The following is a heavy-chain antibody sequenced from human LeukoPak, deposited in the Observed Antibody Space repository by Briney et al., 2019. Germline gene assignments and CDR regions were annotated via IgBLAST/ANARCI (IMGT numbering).Heavy chain of an antibody. D-gene: IGHD6-13*01. V-gene: IGHV3-66*01. J-gene: IGHJ4*02. CDR2: IYSGGST. CDR1: GFTVSSYY. CDR3: AKGRGSSWHFDY. Sequence: GGSLTLSCAASGFTVSSYYMSWVRQAPGKGLEWVSVIYSGGSTYYADSVKGRFTISRDNSKSTLYLQMNSLRAEDTAVYYCAKGRGSSWHFDYWGQGTLVTASS.